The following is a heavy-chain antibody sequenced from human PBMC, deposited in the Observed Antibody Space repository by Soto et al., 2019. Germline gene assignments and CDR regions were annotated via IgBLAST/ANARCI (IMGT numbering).Heavy chain of an antibody. CDR3: VRDKSPYSSGWHNRLFDY. CDR1: GFTFSGYA. Sequence: LSCAASGFTFSGYAMHWVRQAPGKGLDWVAVISYDGSNKYYADSVKGRFTMSRDNSKTLYLQMTSLRAEDTAVYYCVRDKSPYSSGWHNRLFDYWGQGTLVTVSS. CDR2: ISYDGSNK. V-gene: IGHV3-30-3*01. D-gene: IGHD6-19*01. J-gene: IGHJ4*02.